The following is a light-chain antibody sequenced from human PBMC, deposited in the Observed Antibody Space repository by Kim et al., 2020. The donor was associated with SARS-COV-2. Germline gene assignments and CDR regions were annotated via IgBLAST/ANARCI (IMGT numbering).Light chain of an antibody. CDR3: HVSDNTYDHPSYV. Sequence: GKTARVTCVVNTIGGKTVHCYRRSPGQAPVLVVYDDFNRPSGIPERFSGSNSGSTATLTICRAEAGDEADYYCHVSDNTYDHPSYVFGTGTKVTVL. V-gene: IGLV3-21*03. CDR1: TIGGKT. J-gene: IGLJ1*01. CDR2: DDF.